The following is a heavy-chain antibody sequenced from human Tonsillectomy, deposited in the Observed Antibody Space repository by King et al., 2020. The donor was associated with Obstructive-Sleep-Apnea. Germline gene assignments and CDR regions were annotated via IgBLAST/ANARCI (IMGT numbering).Heavy chain of an antibody. V-gene: IGHV3-23*04. CDR1: GFTFNSYA. J-gene: IGHJ4*02. Sequence: VQLVESGGGLVQPGGSLRLSCAASGFTFNSYAMSWVRQAPGKGLEWVSTISGSGGSTYNAESVKGRFTISRDNSKNTLYLQMNSLRAEDTAGNYCAKEFPLSIYCGSTNCPLDYWGQGTPVTASS. CDR3: AKEFPLSIYCGSTNCPLDY. D-gene: IGHD2-2*01. CDR2: ISGSGGST.